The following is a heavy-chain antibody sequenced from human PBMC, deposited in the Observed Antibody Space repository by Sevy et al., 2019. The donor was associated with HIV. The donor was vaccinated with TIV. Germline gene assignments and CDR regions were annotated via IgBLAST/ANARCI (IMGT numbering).Heavy chain of an antibody. CDR3: ARDHGQGWFDP. V-gene: IGHV3-30-3*01. Sequence: GGSLRLSCAASGFTFSSYAMHWVRQAPGKGLEWVAVISYDGSNKYYADSMKGRFTISRDNSKNTLYLQMNSLRAEDTAVYYCARDHGQGWFDPWGQGTLVTVSS. CDR2: ISYDGSNK. CDR1: GFTFSSYA. J-gene: IGHJ5*02.